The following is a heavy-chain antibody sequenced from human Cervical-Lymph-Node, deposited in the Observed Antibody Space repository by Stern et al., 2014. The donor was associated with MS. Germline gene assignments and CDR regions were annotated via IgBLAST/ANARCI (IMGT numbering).Heavy chain of an antibody. CDR1: GYIFTDYY. CDR3: ERGSGTAYDLRGDY. Sequence: QVQLVQSGAEARAPGASMKVSCKASGYIFTDYYLHWVRQAPGQGLEWLGWINPNSGGTNYAQNFQGRVTMTRDTSISTAYMELRWLGSADTAVYYCERGSGTAYDLRGDYWGQGTLVTVSS. D-gene: IGHD3-3*01. V-gene: IGHV1-2*02. CDR2: INPNSGGT. J-gene: IGHJ4*01.